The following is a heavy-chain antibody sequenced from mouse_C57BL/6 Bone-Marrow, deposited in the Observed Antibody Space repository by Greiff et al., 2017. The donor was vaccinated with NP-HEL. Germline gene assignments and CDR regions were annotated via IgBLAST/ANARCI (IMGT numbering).Heavy chain of an antibody. D-gene: IGHD1-1*01. J-gene: IGHJ2*01. V-gene: IGHV5-6*01. CDR3: ARHGGSSFDY. CDR1: GFTFSSYG. Sequence: VQLKESGGDLVKPGGSLKLSCAASGFTFSSYGMSWVRQTPDKRLEWVATISSGGSYTYYPDSVKGRFTISRDNAKNTLYLQMSSPKSEDTAMYYCARHGGSSFDYWGQGTTLTVSS. CDR2: ISSGGSYT.